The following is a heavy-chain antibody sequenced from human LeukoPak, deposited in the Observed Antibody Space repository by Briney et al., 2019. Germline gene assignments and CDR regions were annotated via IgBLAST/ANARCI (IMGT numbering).Heavy chain of an antibody. CDR1: GGSISSYY. Sequence: PSETLSLTCTVSGGSISSYYWSWIRQPAGKGLEWIGRIYTSGSTNYNPSLKSRVTMSVDTSKNQFSLKLSSVTAADTAVYYCARDLLRGSYFGWFDPWGQGTLVTVSS. V-gene: IGHV4-4*07. CDR3: ARDLLRGSYFGWFDP. J-gene: IGHJ5*02. CDR2: IYTSGST. D-gene: IGHD1-26*01.